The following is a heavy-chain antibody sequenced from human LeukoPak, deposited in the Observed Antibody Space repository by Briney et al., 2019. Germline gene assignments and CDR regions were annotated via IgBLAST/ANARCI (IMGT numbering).Heavy chain of an antibody. Sequence: PSETLSLTCTVSGYSISSGYYWGWIRQPPGKGLEWIGSIYHSGSTYYNPSLKSRVTISVDTSKNQFSLKLSSVTAADTAVYYCARSLLSAYYYYYMDVWGKGTTVTVSS. J-gene: IGHJ6*03. CDR3: ARSLLSAYYYYYMDV. CDR1: GYSISSGYY. D-gene: IGHD3-16*01. CDR2: IYHSGST. V-gene: IGHV4-38-2*02.